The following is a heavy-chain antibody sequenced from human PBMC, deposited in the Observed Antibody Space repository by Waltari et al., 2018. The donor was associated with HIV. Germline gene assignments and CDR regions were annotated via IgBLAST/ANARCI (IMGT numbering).Heavy chain of an antibody. Sequence: EVQLVESGGGLVQPGGSLRLSCAASGFTFSSYSMNWVRQAPGKVLEWVSYISTSSTIYYADSVKGRFTISRDNAKNSLYLQMNSLRAEDTAVYYCARDGMVRGLVDPWGQGTLVTVSS. CDR1: GFTFSSYS. V-gene: IGHV3-48*04. CDR3: ARDGMVRGLVDP. J-gene: IGHJ5*02. CDR2: ISTSSTI. D-gene: IGHD3-10*01.